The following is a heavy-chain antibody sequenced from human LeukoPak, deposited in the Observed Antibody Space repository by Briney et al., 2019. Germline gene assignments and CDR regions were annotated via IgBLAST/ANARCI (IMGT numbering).Heavy chain of an antibody. CDR2: ISPHSGDT. J-gene: IGHJ5*02. CDR1: GYAFSGYY. CDR3: ARQKGTTAKEVNWFDP. Sequence: GASVRVSCKASGYAFSGYYLHWVRQAPGQGLEWMGWISPHSGDTNYAQNFQGRVTMSRDTSISTAYMELSRLTSDDTAIYYCARQKGTTAKEVNWFDPWGQGALVSVSS. D-gene: IGHD1-1*01. V-gene: IGHV1-2*02.